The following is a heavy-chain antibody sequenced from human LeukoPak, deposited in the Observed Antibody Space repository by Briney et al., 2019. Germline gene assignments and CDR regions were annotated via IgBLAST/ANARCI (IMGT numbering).Heavy chain of an antibody. J-gene: IGHJ4*02. D-gene: IGHD6-13*01. CDR2: ISYDGSNK. CDR1: GVTFSSNA. Sequence: GGSVRLSCAASGVTFSSNAMHWVRQAPGKGLEWVAVISYDGSNKYYADSVKGRFTISRDNSKNTLYLQMNSLRAEDTAVYYCAREYSSSWSYFDYWGQGTLVTVSS. V-gene: IGHV3-30-3*01. CDR3: AREYSSSWSYFDY.